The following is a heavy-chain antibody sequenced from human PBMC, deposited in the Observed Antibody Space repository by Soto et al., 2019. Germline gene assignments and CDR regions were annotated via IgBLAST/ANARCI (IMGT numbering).Heavy chain of an antibody. CDR2: IIPIFGTA. CDR3: ARSPELRFYYYYGMDV. V-gene: IGHV1-69*13. Sequence: SVKVSCKASGGTFGSYAISWVRQAPGQGLEWMGGIIPIFGTANYAQKFQGRVTITADESTSTAYMELSSLRSEDTAVYYCARSPELRFYYYYGMDVWGQGTTVTVSS. J-gene: IGHJ6*02. D-gene: IGHD1-7*01. CDR1: GGTFGSYA.